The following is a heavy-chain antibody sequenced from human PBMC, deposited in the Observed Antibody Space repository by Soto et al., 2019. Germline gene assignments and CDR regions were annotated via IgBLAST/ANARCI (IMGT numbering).Heavy chain of an antibody. CDR1: GFTFTSSA. Sequence: GASVKVSCKASGFTFTSSAVQWVRQARGQRLEWIGWIVVGSGNTNYAQKLQERVTITRDMSTSTAYMELSSLRSEDTAVYYCAGDQYYDFWSGYYRGAFDIWGRGTMVTVSS. CDR3: AGDQYYDFWSGYYRGAFDI. CDR2: IVVGSGNT. J-gene: IGHJ3*02. D-gene: IGHD3-3*01. V-gene: IGHV1-58*01.